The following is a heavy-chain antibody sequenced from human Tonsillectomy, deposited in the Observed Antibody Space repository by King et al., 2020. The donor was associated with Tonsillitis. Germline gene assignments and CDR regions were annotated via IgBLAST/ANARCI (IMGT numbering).Heavy chain of an antibody. V-gene: IGHV3-53*01. CDR2: IYITGST. CDR1: GCTVSSNY. CDR3: AYDTSGNYYGFDV. D-gene: IGHD3-16*01. Sequence: VQLVESGGGLIQPGGSLRLSCAASGCTVSSNYMTWVRQAPGKGLEWVSVIYITGSTYYADSVKGRFIIFRDDSKNTVHLQMNSLKAEDTAVYYCAYDTSGNYYGFDVWGQGTTVTVSS. J-gene: IGHJ6*02.